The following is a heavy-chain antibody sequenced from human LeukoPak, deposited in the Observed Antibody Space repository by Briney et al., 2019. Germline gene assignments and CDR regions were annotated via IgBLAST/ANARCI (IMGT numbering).Heavy chain of an antibody. Sequence: ASVKVSCKTSGYTFIDYYMHWVRQAPGQGLEWMGWINPNSGDTNYAQKFQGRVTMTRDTSISTAYMELSRLRSDDTAVYYCARDPSQGGALDYWGQGTLVTVSS. V-gene: IGHV1-2*02. CDR2: INPNSGDT. D-gene: IGHD3-16*01. J-gene: IGHJ4*02. CDR1: GYTFIDYY. CDR3: ARDPSQGGALDY.